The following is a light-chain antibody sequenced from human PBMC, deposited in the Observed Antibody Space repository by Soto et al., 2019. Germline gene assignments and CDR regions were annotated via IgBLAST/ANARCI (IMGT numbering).Light chain of an antibody. Sequence: EIVLTQSPGTLSLSPGERATLSCRASQSVSSSYLAWYQRKPGQAPRVLIYGASSRATGIPDRFSGSGSGTDFTLTISRLEPEDFAVYYCLQYDSSPLTFGGGTKVEIK. CDR1: QSVSSSY. CDR3: LQYDSSPLT. V-gene: IGKV3-20*01. CDR2: GAS. J-gene: IGKJ4*01.